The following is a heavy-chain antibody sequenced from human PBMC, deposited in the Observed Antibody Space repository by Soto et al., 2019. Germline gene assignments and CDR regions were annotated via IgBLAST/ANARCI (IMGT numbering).Heavy chain of an antibody. CDR3: ARQDTTDAFDI. V-gene: IGHV3-30-3*01. D-gene: IGHD1-26*01. CDR1: GFTFSSYA. Sequence: PGGSLRLSCAASGFTFSSYAMHRVRQAPGKGLEWVAVISYDGSNKYYADSVKGRFTISRDNSKNTLYLQMNSLRAEDTAVYYCARQDTTDAFDIWGQGTMVTVSS. CDR2: ISYDGSNK. J-gene: IGHJ3*02.